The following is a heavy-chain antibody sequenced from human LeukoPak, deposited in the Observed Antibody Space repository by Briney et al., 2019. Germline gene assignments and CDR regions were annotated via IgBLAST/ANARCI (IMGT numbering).Heavy chain of an antibody. CDR3: ARESGLRNWFDP. CDR1: GGTFSSYA. CDR2: INPSGGST. J-gene: IGHJ5*02. Sequence: ASVKVSCKASGGTFSSYAISWVRQAPGQGLEWMGIINPSGGSTSYAQKFQGRVTMTRDTSTSTVYMELSSLRSDDTAVYYCARESGLRNWFDPWGQGTLVTVSS. V-gene: IGHV1-46*01.